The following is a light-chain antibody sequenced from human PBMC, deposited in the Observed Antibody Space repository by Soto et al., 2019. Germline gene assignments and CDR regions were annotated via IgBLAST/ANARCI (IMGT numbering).Light chain of an antibody. CDR1: SSNIGSNT. CDR2: SNN. V-gene: IGLV1-44*01. J-gene: IGLJ2*01. Sequence: QSVLTQPPSASGTPGQRVTISRSGSSSNIGSNTVNWYQQLPGTAPKLLIYSNNQRPSGVPDRFSGSKSGTSASLAISGLQSEDEADYYCAAWDDSLNGPVVFGGGTQLTVL. CDR3: AAWDDSLNGPVV.